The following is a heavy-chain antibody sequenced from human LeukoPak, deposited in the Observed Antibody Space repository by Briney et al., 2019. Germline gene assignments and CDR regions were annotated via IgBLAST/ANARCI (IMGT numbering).Heavy chain of an antibody. CDR3: ARDAAPYYYGSGIFRKNNWFDP. V-gene: IGHV4-34*01. CDR2: INHSGST. J-gene: IGHJ5*02. D-gene: IGHD3-10*01. CDR1: GGSFSGYY. Sequence: PETLSLTCAAYGGSFSGYYWSWIRQPPGKGLEWIGEINHSGSTNYNPSLKSRVTISVDTSKNQFSLKLSSVTAADTAVYYCARDAAPYYYGSGIFRKNNWFDPWGQGTLVTVSS.